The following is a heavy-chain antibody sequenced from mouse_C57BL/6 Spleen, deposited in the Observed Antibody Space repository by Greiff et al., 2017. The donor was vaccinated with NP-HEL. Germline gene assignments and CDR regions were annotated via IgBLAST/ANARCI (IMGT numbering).Heavy chain of an antibody. CDR1: GFTFSDYG. Sequence: EVMLVESGGGLVKPGGSLKLSCAASGFTFSDYGMHWVRQAPEKGLEWVAYISSGSSTIYYADTVKGRFTISRDNAKNTLFLQMTSLRSEDTAMYYCAGSSYSWFAYWGQGTLVTVSA. CDR3: AGSSYSWFAY. CDR2: ISSGSSTI. V-gene: IGHV5-17*01. D-gene: IGHD1-1*01. J-gene: IGHJ3*01.